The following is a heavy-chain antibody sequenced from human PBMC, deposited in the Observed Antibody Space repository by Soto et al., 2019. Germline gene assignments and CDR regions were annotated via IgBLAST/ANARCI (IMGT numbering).Heavy chain of an antibody. V-gene: IGHV4-34*01. Sequence: PSETLSLTCAVYGGSFSGYYWSWIRQPPGKGLEWIGEINHSGSTNYNPSLKSRVTISVDTSKNQFSLKLSSVTAADTAVYYCARAYSSGYYFRLEPWGQGTLVTVSS. CDR2: INHSGST. D-gene: IGHD3-22*01. CDR3: ARAYSSGYYFRLEP. J-gene: IGHJ5*02. CDR1: GGSFSGYY.